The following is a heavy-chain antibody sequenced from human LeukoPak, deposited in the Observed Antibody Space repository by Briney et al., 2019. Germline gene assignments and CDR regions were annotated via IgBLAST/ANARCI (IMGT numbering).Heavy chain of an antibody. CDR2: ISSSGSTI. CDR3: ASGLGYSSGYYYEVYDY. D-gene: IGHD3-22*01. J-gene: IGHJ4*02. CDR1: GFTFSSYE. Sequence: GGSLRLSCAASGFTFSSYEMNWVRQAPGKGLEWVSYISSSGSTIYYADSVKGRFTISRDNAKNSLYLQMNSLRAEDTAVYYCASGLGYSSGYYYEVYDYWGQGTLVTVSS. V-gene: IGHV3-48*03.